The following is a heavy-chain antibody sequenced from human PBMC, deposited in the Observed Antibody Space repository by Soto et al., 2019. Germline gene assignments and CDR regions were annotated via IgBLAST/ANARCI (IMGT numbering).Heavy chain of an antibody. D-gene: IGHD3-22*01. Sequence: GGSLRLSCAASGFTFSSYAMHWVRQAPGKGLEWVAVISYDGSNKYYADSVKGRFAISRDNSKNTLYLQMNSLRAEDTAVYYCARDAYYYDSSGYYGMDVWGQGTTVTVSS. J-gene: IGHJ6*02. V-gene: IGHV3-30*09. CDR1: GFTFSSYA. CDR2: ISYDGSNK. CDR3: ARDAYYYDSSGYYGMDV.